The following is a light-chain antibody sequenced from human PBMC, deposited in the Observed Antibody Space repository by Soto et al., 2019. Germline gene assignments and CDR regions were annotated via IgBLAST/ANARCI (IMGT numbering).Light chain of an antibody. Sequence: EIVMTQSPATLSVSPGERATLSCRASQSVSSNLAGYQQKPGQAPRLLIYGASTRATGIPARFSGSGSGTEFTLTISSLQSEDCAGYYCQQYNNWPPWTFGQGTKVDIK. CDR2: GAS. CDR3: QQYNNWPPWT. V-gene: IGKV3-15*01. J-gene: IGKJ1*01. CDR1: QSVSSN.